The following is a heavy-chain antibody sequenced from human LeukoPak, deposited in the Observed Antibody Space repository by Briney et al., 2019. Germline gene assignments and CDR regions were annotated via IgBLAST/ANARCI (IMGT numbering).Heavy chain of an antibody. CDR3: AREVAAAGGSYMDV. V-gene: IGHV4-38-2*02. D-gene: IGHD6-13*01. CDR2: IYHSGST. J-gene: IGHJ6*03. CDR1: GYSISSGYY. Sequence: SETLSLTCTVSGYSISSGYYWGWIRQPPGKGLEWIGSIYHSGSTYYNPSLKSRVTISVDTSKNQFSLKLSSVTAADTAVYNCAREVAAAGGSYMDVWGKGTTVTVSS.